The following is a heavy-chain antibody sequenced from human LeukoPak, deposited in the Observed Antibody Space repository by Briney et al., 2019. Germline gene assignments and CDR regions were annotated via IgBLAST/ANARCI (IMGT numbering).Heavy chain of an antibody. D-gene: IGHD2-8*02. CDR3: TRVQAGRSGLMDV. J-gene: IGHJ6*02. Sequence: PGGSLRLSCAASGFTLTVYGMHWVRQAPGKGLVWVSRISPEGCGTTYADSVKGTFTISRDTAKNTVSLQMNSLRDEDAAVYHCTRVQAGRSGLMDVWGRGTTVTVSS. CDR2: ISPEGCGT. V-gene: IGHV3-74*03. CDR1: GFTLTVYG.